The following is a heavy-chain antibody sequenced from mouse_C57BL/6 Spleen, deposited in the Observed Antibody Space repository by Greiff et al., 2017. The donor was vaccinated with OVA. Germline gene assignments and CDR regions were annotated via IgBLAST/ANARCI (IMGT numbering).Heavy chain of an antibody. J-gene: IGHJ3*01. CDR3: ARGRDSSGGFAY. Sequence: QVHVKQPGAELVRPGSSVKLSCKASGYTFTSYWMHWVKQRPIQGLEWIGNIDPSDSETHYNQKFKDKATLTVDKSSSTAYMQLSSLTSEDSAVYYCARGRDSSGGFAYWGQGTLVTVSA. V-gene: IGHV1-52*01. D-gene: IGHD3-2*02. CDR2: IDPSDSET. CDR1: GYTFTSYW.